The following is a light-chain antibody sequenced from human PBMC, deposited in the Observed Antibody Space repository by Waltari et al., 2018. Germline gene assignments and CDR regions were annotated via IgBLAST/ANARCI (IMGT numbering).Light chain of an antibody. Sequence: EIQMTQSPSALSASVGDRVTITCRASQSVNSWLAWYQQKPGKAPELLIYKGSILESGVPSRFSGSESGTYFTLTISGLQPEDSAVYYCQQYNNFPLTFGGGTRVEIK. CDR3: QQYNNFPLT. CDR1: QSVNSW. V-gene: IGKV1-5*03. CDR2: KGS. J-gene: IGKJ4*01.